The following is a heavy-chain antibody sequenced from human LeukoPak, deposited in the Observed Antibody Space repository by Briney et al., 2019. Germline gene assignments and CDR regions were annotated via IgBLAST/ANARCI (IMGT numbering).Heavy chain of an antibody. CDR2: KYYSGST. D-gene: IGHD5-18*01. CDR3: ARGRSYGFDFDS. Sequence: SETLSLTCDVSGVSINTCCYYWTWIRQPPGKGLEWIGYKYYSGSTRYNSSLRSRLTISLDSSKNQFSLRLTSVTAADTAVYYCARGRSYGFDFDSWGPGTLVIVST. J-gene: IGHJ4*02. CDR1: GVSINTCCYY. V-gene: IGHV4-61*01.